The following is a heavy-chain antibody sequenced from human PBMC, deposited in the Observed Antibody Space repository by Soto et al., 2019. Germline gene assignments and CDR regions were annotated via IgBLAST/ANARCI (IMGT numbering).Heavy chain of an antibody. J-gene: IGHJ4*02. Sequence: KPSETLSFTCTVSGGSVSSSSYYWGWIRQPPGKGLEWIGSIYYSGSTYYNPSLKSRVTISVDTSKNQFSLKLSSVTAADTAVYYCASRRGWSYYYGSGSYWGSGYFDYWGQGTLVTVSS. CDR1: GGSVSSSSYY. V-gene: IGHV4-39*01. CDR3: ASRRGWSYYYGSGSYWGSGYFDY. D-gene: IGHD3-10*01. CDR2: IYYSGST.